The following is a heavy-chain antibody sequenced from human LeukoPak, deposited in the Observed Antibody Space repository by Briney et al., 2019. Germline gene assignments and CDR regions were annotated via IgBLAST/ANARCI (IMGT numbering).Heavy chain of an antibody. CDR3: ARQGGYGDPFDP. V-gene: IGHV5-10-1*01. Sequence: GESLKISCKGSGYSFTSYWISWVRQMSGKGLEWMGRIDPSDSYTNYSPSFQGHVTISADKSISTAYLQWSSLKASDTAMYYCARQGGYGDPFDPWGQGTLVTVSS. CDR2: IDPSDSYT. D-gene: IGHD4-17*01. CDR1: GYSFTSYW. J-gene: IGHJ5*02.